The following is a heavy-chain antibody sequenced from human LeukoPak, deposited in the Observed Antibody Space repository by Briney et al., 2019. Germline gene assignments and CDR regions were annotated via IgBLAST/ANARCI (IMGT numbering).Heavy chain of an antibody. CDR3: ARKTDSGGGSGY. D-gene: IGHD1-26*01. V-gene: IGHV3-66*01. Sequence: GGSLRLSCAASGFTVSRNYMTWVRQAPGKGPEWVSLIYSGGGTQYADSVKGRFTISRDTKNTLYLQMNSLRAEDTAVYYCARKTDSGGGSGYWGQGTLVTVSS. CDR2: IYSGGGT. CDR1: GFTVSRNY. J-gene: IGHJ4*02.